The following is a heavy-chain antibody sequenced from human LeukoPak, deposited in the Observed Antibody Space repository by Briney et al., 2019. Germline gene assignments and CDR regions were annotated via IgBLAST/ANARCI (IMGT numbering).Heavy chain of an antibody. CDR2: IGGSPGDT. V-gene: IGHV3-23*01. CDR3: AKRMGAPWQSLES. J-gene: IGHJ4*02. CDR1: GFPFSLYA. Sequence: GGSLRLSCAASGFPFSLYALTWVRQAPGKGLEWVSTIGGSPGDTFYAVSVKGRFTISRDNSRNTLYLQMNSLRGDDTAIYYCAKRMGAPWQSLESWGQGALVTVSS. D-gene: IGHD3-16*01.